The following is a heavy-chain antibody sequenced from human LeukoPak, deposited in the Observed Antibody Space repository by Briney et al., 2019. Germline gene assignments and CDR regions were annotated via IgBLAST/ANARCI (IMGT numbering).Heavy chain of an antibody. Sequence: SETLSLTCAVSGYSISSGYYWGWTRQPPGKGLEWIGSIYHSGSTYYNPSLKSRVTIPVDTSKNQFSLKLSSVTAADTAVYYCARNGDYDFGGKDYWGQGTLATVSS. J-gene: IGHJ4*02. CDR2: IYHSGST. CDR1: GYSISSGYY. V-gene: IGHV4-38-2*01. CDR3: ARNGDYDFGGKDY. D-gene: IGHD4-17*01.